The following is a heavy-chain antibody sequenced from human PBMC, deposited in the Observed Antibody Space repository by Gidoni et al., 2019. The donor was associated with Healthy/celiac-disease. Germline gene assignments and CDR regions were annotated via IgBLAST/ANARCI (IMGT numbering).Heavy chain of an antibody. CDR2: ISYDGSNK. D-gene: IGHD1-26*01. Sequence: QVQLVESGGGVVQPGRSLRLSCAASGFTFSSYAMHWVRQAPGKGLGWVAVISYDGSNKYYPDSVKGRFTISRDNSKNTLYLQMNSLRAEDTAVYYCARDQGIVGATAAINYWGQGTLVTVSS. CDR3: ARDQGIVGATAAINY. J-gene: IGHJ4*02. V-gene: IGHV3-30-3*01. CDR1: GFTFSSYA.